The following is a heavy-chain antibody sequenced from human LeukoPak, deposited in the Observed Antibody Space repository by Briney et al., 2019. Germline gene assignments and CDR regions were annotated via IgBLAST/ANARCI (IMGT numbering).Heavy chain of an antibody. CDR3: AKTYYYDSSGYYIFDY. CDR1: GGSISSYY. CDR2: IYYSGST. V-gene: IGHV4-59*08. J-gene: IGHJ4*02. Sequence: SETLSLTCTVSGGSISSYYWSWIRQPPGKGLEWIGYIYYSGSTNYNPSLKSRVTISVDTSKNQFSLKLSSVTAADTAVYYCAKTYYYDSSGYYIFDYWGQGTLVTVSS. D-gene: IGHD3-22*01.